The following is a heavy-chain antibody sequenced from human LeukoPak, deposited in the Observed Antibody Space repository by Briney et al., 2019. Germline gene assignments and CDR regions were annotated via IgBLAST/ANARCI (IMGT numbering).Heavy chain of an antibody. Sequence: PGRSLRLSCAASGFTLSIYFMHWVRHAPGKGLEWVADISSDGSHTFYVESVKGRFTISRDNSKNTLYLQMNSLRAEDTAVYFCARERQDTIVHSGAFDIWGQGTIVTVSS. CDR1: GFTLSIYF. J-gene: IGHJ3*02. CDR2: ISSDGSHT. CDR3: ARERQDTIVHSGAFDI. V-gene: IGHV3-30-3*01. D-gene: IGHD3-10*01.